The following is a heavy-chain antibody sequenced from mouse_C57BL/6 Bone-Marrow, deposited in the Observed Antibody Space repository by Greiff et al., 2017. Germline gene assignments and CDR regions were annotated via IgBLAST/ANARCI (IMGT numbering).Heavy chain of an antibody. J-gene: IGHJ2*01. CDR1: GYTFTNYW. CDR3: ARWAYYSNYFDY. D-gene: IGHD2-5*01. CDR2: IYPGGGYT. Sequence: QVQLQQSGAELVRPGTSVKMSCKASGYTFTNYWIGWSKQRPGHGLEWIGDIYPGGGYTNYNEKFKGKATLTADKSSSTAYMQFSSLTSEDSAIYYCARWAYYSNYFDYWGQGTTLTVSS. V-gene: IGHV1-63*01.